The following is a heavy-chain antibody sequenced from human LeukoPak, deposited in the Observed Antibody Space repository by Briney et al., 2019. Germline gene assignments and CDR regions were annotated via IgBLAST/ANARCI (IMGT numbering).Heavy chain of an antibody. CDR2: ISNTGRAT. Sequence: GRSLRPSCVASASTFSSYSMHWVRQAPGEGLEWLSGISNTGRATDYADSIKGRFTISRDNSKNTVFLQMNSLRAEDTAEYFCAHQVPPNDEFFDHWGQGTLVTVSS. V-gene: IGHV3-23*01. J-gene: IGHJ5*02. CDR3: AHQVPPNDEFFDH. CDR1: ASTFSSYS.